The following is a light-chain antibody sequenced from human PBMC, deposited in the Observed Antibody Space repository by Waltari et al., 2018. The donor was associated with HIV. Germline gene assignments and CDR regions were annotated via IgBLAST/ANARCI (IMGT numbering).Light chain of an antibody. V-gene: IGLV2-23*01. CDR3: CSYAGSSTYVV. J-gene: IGLJ2*01. CDR1: STDVGSYTF. Sequence: QSALTQPASVSVSPGQSITISCTGPSTDVGSYTFVSWYQQHPGNATKLIIYEGDKRPSGVSYRFSGSKSGSTASLTISGLQAEDEADYYCCSYAGSSTYVVFGGGTQLTVL. CDR2: EGD.